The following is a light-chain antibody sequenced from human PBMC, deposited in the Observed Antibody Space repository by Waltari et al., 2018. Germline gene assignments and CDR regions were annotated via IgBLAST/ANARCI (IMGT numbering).Light chain of an antibody. CDR3: QQYLTLPYS. V-gene: IGKV4-1*01. Sequence: ELTQSPDSLPVTLGERATINCKSSQSVLYRSNYKNYLAWFQQKPGQPPKLLIRWAATRESGVPDRCSGSGSDTDFTLTISSLQAEDVAVYYCQQYLTLPYSFGQGTKLEIK. CDR1: QSVLYRSNYKNY. J-gene: IGKJ2*03. CDR2: WAA.